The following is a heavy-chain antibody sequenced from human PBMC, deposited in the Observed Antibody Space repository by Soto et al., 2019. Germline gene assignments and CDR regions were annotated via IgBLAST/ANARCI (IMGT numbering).Heavy chain of an antibody. D-gene: IGHD3-22*01. CDR3: AREPKQNYDSSPWNGGFDS. J-gene: IGHJ4*02. CDR1: GQSIRRAHYY. Sequence: LSVTCTVSGQSIRRAHYYWTWIRQPPGKALEWVGYIYDTVNNFYNPALKSRVAMSVDPSTNQFSLKLASVTDADTAVYFCAREPKQNYDSSPWNGGFDSWGPGTLVSVSS. V-gene: IGHV4-30-4*01. CDR2: IYDTVNN.